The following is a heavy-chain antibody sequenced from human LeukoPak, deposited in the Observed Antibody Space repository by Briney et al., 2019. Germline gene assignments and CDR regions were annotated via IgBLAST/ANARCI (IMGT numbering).Heavy chain of an antibody. V-gene: IGHV3-21*01. CDR3: ARLIGLTIAAAATDY. J-gene: IGHJ4*02. CDR1: GFTFSDYD. Sequence: GGSLRPSCAASGFTFSDYDMNWVRQAPGKGLEWVSSITTSSSYIYYADSVKGRFTISRDNAKNSLYLQMNSLRAEDTALYYCARLIGLTIAAAATDYWGQGTLVTVSS. CDR2: ITTSSSYI. D-gene: IGHD6-13*01.